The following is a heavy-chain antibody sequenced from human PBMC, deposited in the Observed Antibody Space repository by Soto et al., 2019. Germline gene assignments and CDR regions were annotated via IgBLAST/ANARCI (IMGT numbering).Heavy chain of an antibody. CDR1: GFTFSRHA. CDR2: ISRDGSYI. J-gene: IGHJ5*01. Sequence: PGGSLRLSCAASGFTFSRHAIHWVRLTPGRGLEWVLAISRDGSYIYYTDSVKGRFTVPRDNSKNTVFVQMNRLIPDDTALYFCARTRNGGVADSFDSWGQGTRVTVSS. CDR3: ARTRNGGVADSFDS. V-gene: IGHV3-30*04. D-gene: IGHD3-3*01.